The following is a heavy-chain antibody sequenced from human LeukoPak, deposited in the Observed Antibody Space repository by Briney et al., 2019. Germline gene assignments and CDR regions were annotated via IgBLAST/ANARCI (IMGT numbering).Heavy chain of an antibody. D-gene: IGHD2-2*01. CDR2: IKQDGSEK. CDR3: ARYCSSTSCSLPFDS. CDR1: GFTFSDYW. Sequence: GGSLRLSCAASGFTFSDYWMSWVRQAPGRGLEWVANIKQDGSEKYYVDSVEGRFTISRDNAKRSLYLQMSSLRAEDTAVYYCARYCSSTSCSLPFDSWGQGTLVTVSS. J-gene: IGHJ5*01. V-gene: IGHV3-7*01.